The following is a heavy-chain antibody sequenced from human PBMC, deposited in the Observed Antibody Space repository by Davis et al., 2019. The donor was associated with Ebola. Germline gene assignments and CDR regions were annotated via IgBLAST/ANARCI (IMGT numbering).Heavy chain of an antibody. CDR3: ARDRCTGGTCSLYGMDV. CDR1: GFTVSSNY. CDR2: IYSGGST. D-gene: IGHD2-15*01. Sequence: GGSLRLSCAASGFTVSSNYMSWVRQAPGKGLEWVSVIYSGGSTYYADSVKGRFTVSRDNAKSSLYLQMNDLRVEDTALYYCARDRCTGGTCSLYGMDVWGQGTTVTVSS. V-gene: IGHV3-53*01. J-gene: IGHJ6*02.